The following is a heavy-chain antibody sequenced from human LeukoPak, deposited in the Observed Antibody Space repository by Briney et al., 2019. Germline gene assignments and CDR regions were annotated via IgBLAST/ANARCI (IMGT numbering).Heavy chain of an antibody. J-gene: IGHJ4*02. V-gene: IGHV3-74*01. CDR2: INSDGSST. CDR3: ARDPLLWFGELPFDY. CDR1: GFTFSSYW. Sequence: PGGSLRLSCAASGFTFSSYWMHWVRQAPGKGLVWVSRINSDGSSTSYADSVKGRFTISRDNAKNTLYLQMNSLRAEDTAVYYCARDPLLWFGELPFDYWGQGTLVTVSS. D-gene: IGHD3-10*01.